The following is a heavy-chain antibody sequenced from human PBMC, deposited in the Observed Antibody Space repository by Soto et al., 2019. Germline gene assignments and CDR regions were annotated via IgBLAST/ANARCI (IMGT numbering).Heavy chain of an antibody. Sequence: PGGSLRLSCAASGFTFSSYGMHWVRQAPGKGLEWVAVISYDGSNKYYADSVKGRFTISRDNSKNTLYLQMNSPRAEDTAVYYCAKDREVDKRLAAYHFDYWGQGTLVTVSS. J-gene: IGHJ4*02. CDR3: AKDREVDKRLAAYHFDY. V-gene: IGHV3-30*18. CDR2: ISYDGSNK. CDR1: GFTFSSYG. D-gene: IGHD2-15*01.